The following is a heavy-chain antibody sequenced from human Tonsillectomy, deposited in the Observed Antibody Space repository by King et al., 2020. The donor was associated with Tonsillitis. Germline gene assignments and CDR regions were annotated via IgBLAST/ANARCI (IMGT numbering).Heavy chain of an antibody. Sequence: VQLQESGPGLVKPSETLSLTCTVSGGSISTLYWNWIRQPPGKGLEWLGYIYSSGSTIYNPSLKSRVTISMDRSKNEFSLNLSSVTAADTAVYYCATSPSTVPNARNSFAYWGQGSLVTVSS. D-gene: IGHD4-17*01. CDR3: ATSPSTVPNARNSFAY. J-gene: IGHJ4*02. CDR2: IYSSGST. CDR1: GGSISTLY. V-gene: IGHV4-59*01.